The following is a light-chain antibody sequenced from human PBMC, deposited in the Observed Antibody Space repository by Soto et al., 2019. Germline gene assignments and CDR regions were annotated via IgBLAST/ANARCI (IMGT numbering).Light chain of an antibody. CDR2: GAS. Sequence: EILLKQSPGTLSLSPGDRATLSCRASQSVSSRYLAWYQQKPGQAPRLLIYGASSRATGIPDRFSGSGSGTDFTLTISRLEPEDFAVYYWQQYGSSPPITFGQGTRLEIK. CDR1: QSVSSRY. J-gene: IGKJ5*01. CDR3: QQYGSSPPIT. V-gene: IGKV3-20*01.